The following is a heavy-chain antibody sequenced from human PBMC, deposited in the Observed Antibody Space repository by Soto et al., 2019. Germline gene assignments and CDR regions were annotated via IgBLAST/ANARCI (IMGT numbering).Heavy chain of an antibody. CDR2: INHSGST. V-gene: IGHV4-34*01. CDR1: GGSFSGYY. J-gene: IGHJ4*02. Sequence: SETLSFTCAVYGGSFSGYYWSWIRQPPGKGLEWIGEINHSGSTNYNPSLKSRVTISVDTSKNQFSLKLSSVTAADTAVYYCARGGPYRKDHKHIVVVIPTSYYFDYWGQGTLVTVSS. D-gene: IGHD2-21*01. CDR3: ARGGPYRKDHKHIVVVIPTSYYFDY.